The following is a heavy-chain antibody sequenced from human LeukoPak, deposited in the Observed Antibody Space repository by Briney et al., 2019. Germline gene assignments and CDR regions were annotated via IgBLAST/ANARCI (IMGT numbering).Heavy chain of an antibody. J-gene: IGHJ4*02. D-gene: IGHD3-10*01. CDR1: GYTFTSYD. Sequence: ASVKVSCKASGYTFTSYDINWARQATGQGLEWMGWMNPNSGNTGYAQKFQGRVTMTRNTSISTAYMELSSLRSEDTAVYYCARAHRRITMVRGVIYYFDYWGKGTLVTVSS. CDR3: ARAHRRITMVRGVIYYFDY. V-gene: IGHV1-8*01. CDR2: MNPNSGNT.